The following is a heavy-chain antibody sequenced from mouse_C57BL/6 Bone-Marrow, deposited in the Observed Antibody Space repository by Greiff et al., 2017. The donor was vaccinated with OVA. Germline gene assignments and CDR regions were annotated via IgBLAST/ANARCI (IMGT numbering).Heavy chain of an antibody. Sequence: EVKLMESGAELVRPGASVKLSCTASGFNIKDDYMHWVKQRPEQGLEWIGWIDPENGDTEYASKLQGKATITADTSSNTAYLQLSRLTSEDTSVYYCTTPQYYGSSSSWFAYWGQGTLVTVSA. CDR3: TTPQYYGSSSSWFAY. V-gene: IGHV14-4*01. D-gene: IGHD1-1*01. J-gene: IGHJ3*01. CDR2: IDPENGDT. CDR1: GFNIKDDY.